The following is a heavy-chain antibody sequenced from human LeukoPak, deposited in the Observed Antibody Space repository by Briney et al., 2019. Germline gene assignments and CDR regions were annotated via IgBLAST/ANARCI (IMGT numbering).Heavy chain of an antibody. J-gene: IGHJ4*02. CDR3: ARVRNYLHDY. CDR1: GGSISTSNYY. CDR2: IFYSGST. V-gene: IGHV4-39*07. D-gene: IGHD1-7*01. Sequence: SETLSLTCTVSGGSISTSNYYWGWIRQPPGKGLEWIGNIFYSGSTYYSPSLKSRVTISLDTSRNQFSLKLSSVTAADTAVYYCARVRNYLHDYWGQGTLVTVSS.